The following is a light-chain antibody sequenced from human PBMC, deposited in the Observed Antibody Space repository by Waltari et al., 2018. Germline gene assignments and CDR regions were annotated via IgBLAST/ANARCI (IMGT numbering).Light chain of an antibody. CDR2: YDS. CDR3: LVWHSTIDHQGV. J-gene: IGLJ2*01. CDR1: NIGSKS. V-gene: IGLV3-21*04. Sequence: SYVVTQSPSVSVAPGETARLHCGGANIGSKSVHLYQQRPGQAPVLVISYDSDRPSGIPERFSGSNSGNTATLTISWVEAEDEADYYCLVWHSTIDHQGVFGGGTKLTVL.